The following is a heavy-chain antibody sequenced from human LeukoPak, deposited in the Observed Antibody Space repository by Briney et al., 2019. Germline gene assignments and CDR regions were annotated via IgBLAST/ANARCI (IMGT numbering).Heavy chain of an antibody. Sequence: SETLSLTCAVYGGSFSGYYWSWIRQPPGKGLEWIGEINHSGSTNYNPSLKSRVTISVDTSKNQFSLKLSSVTAADTAVYYCARGRVVVITWGQGTLVTVSS. J-gene: IGHJ5*02. V-gene: IGHV4-34*01. CDR1: GGSFSGYY. D-gene: IGHD3-22*01. CDR2: INHSGST. CDR3: ARGRVVVIT.